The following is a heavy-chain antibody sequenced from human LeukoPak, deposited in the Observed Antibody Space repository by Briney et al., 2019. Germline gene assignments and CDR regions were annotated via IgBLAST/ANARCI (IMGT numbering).Heavy chain of an antibody. CDR1: GFTFSSYG. J-gene: IGHJ4*02. CDR3: ARDVGYFTFDY. D-gene: IGHD2/OR15-2a*01. Sequence: GGSLRLSCAASGFTFSSYGMHWVRQAPGKGLEWVAVIWYDGSNKYYADSVKGRFTISRDNSKNTLYLQMNSLRAEDTAVYYCARDVGYFTFDYWGQGTLVTVSS. V-gene: IGHV3-33*01. CDR2: IWYDGSNK.